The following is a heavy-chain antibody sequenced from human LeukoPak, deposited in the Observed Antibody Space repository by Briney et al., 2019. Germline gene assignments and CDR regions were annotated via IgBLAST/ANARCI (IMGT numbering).Heavy chain of an antibody. V-gene: IGHV4-61*01. D-gene: IGHD3-22*01. Sequence: PSETLSLTCTVSGGSISTNTYYWSWIRQPPGKGLEWIGYIYYSGSTNYNPSLKSRVTISVDTSKNQFSLKLSSVTAADTAVYYCARVEVFEGASGYQYYFDYWGQGTLVTVSS. J-gene: IGHJ4*02. CDR3: ARVEVFEGASGYQYYFDY. CDR1: GGSISTNTYY. CDR2: IYYSGST.